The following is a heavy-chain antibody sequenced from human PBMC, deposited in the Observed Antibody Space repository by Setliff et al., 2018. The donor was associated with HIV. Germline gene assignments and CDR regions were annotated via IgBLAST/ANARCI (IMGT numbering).Heavy chain of an antibody. CDR3: ARGIAVAGPYFDY. D-gene: IGHD6-19*01. J-gene: IGHJ4*02. V-gene: IGHV4-38-2*01. CDR2: IHHSGNT. CDR1: GYSISSGYY. Sequence: PSETLSLTCPVSGYSISSGYYWGWIRQPPGRGLEWIGAIHHSGNTYYNPSLKSRVTISVDTSKNLFSLKVNSVTAADTAVYYCARGIAVAGPYFDYWGQGTLVTVSS.